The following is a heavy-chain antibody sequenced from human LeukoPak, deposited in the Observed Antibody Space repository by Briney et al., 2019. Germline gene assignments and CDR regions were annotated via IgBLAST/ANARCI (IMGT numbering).Heavy chain of an antibody. V-gene: IGHV3-43*01. CDR1: GFTFDDYT. J-gene: IGHJ4*02. D-gene: IGHD3-22*01. Sequence: PGGSLRLSCAASGFTFDDYTMHWVRQAPGKGLEWVSLISWDGGSTYYADSVKGRFTISRDNSKNSLYLQMNSLRTEDTALYYCARDPLGSSGYWGQGTLVTVSS. CDR2: ISWDGGST. CDR3: ARDPLGSSGY.